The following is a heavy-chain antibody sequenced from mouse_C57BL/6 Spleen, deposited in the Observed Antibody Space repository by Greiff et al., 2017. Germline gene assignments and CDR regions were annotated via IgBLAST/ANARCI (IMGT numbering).Heavy chain of an antibody. V-gene: IGHV1-66*01. CDR3: ARWVHYYGSSPCDY. D-gene: IGHD1-1*01. CDR2: IYPGSGNT. J-gene: IGHJ2*01. Sequence: VKLQESGPELVKPGASVKISCKASGYSFTSYYIHWVKQRPGQGLEWIGWIYPGSGNTKYNEKFKGKATLTADTSSSTAYMQLSSLTSEDSAVYYCARWVHYYGSSPCDYWGQGTTLTVSA. CDR1: GYSFTSYY.